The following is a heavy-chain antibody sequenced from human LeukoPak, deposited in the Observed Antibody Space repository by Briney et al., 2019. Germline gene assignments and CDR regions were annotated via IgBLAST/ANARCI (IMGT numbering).Heavy chain of an antibody. J-gene: IGHJ4*02. Sequence: SQTLSLTCTVSGGSISSGDYYWSWIRQPPGKGLEWIGYIYYSGSTYYNPSLKSRVTISVDTSKNQFSLKLSSVTAADTAVYYCARTYSYDTSGYYWGQGTLVTVSS. V-gene: IGHV4-30-4*08. CDR2: IYYSGST. CDR1: GGSISSGDYY. D-gene: IGHD3-22*01. CDR3: ARTYSYDTSGYY.